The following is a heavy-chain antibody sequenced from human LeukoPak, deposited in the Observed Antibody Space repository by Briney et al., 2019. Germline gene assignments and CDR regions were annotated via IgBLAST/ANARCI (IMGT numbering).Heavy chain of an antibody. Sequence: GRSLRLSCAASGFTFDDYAMHWVRQPPGKGLEWVSGISWNSGSIDYADSVKGRFTISRDNAKKSLYLQMNSLRAEDTAVYYCAKRAIVGATECLDYWGQGTLVTVSS. CDR2: ISWNSGSI. V-gene: IGHV3-9*01. CDR1: GFTFDDYA. CDR3: AKRAIVGATECLDY. J-gene: IGHJ4*02. D-gene: IGHD1-26*01.